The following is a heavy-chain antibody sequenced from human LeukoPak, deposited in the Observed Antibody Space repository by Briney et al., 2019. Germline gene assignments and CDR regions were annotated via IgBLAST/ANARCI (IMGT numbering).Heavy chain of an antibody. J-gene: IGHJ4*02. Sequence: GSLRLSCAASGFTFSSYAMSWVRQAPGKGLEWVSAISGSGGSTYYADSVKGRFTISRDNSKNTLYLQMNSLRAEDTAVNHCAKDRIVVVPAAIKAFDYWGQGTLVTVSS. D-gene: IGHD2-2*02. CDR2: ISGSGGST. V-gene: IGHV3-23*01. CDR3: AKDRIVVVPAAIKAFDY. CDR1: GFTFSSYA.